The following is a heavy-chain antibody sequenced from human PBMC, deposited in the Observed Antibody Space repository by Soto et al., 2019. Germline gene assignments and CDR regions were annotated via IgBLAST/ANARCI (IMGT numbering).Heavy chain of an antibody. V-gene: IGHV3-11*05. CDR2: ISSSSSYT. J-gene: IGHJ4*02. D-gene: IGHD4-17*01. CDR3: ARDSVYYGDYELNYFDY. Sequence: QVQLVESGGGLVKPGGSLRLSCAASGFTFSDYYMSWIRQAPGKGLEWFSYISSSSSYTNYADSVKGRFTISRDNAKNSLYLQMNSLRAEDTAVYYCARDSVYYGDYELNYFDYWGQGTLVTVSS. CDR1: GFTFSDYY.